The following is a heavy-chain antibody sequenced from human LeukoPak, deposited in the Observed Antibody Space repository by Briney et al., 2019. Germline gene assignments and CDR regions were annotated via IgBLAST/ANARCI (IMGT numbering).Heavy chain of an antibody. CDR3: AHAWDYYDSSGPFDY. D-gene: IGHD3-22*01. CDR2: ISYDGSNK. J-gene: IGHJ4*02. V-gene: IGHV3-30*03. CDR1: GFTFSSYG. Sequence: PGGSLRLSCAASGFTFSSYGMHWVRQAPGKGLEWVAVISYDGSNKYYADSVKGRFTISRDNSKNTLYLQMNSLRAEDTAVYYCAHAWDYYDSSGPFDYWGQGTLVTVSS.